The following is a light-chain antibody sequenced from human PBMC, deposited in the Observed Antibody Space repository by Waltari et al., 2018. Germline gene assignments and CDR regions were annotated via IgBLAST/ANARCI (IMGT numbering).Light chain of an antibody. CDR1: RSTIGKNA. V-gene: IGLV1-36*01. Sequence: QSVLTQTPSVSEAPRQRVTIACSGSRSTIGKNAENWYQQVPGKAPKLLVFADDLLPSGVSDRFSGSNSGTSASLAFSGLRSEDEGVYFCAAWDDSLKGVLFGGGTKLTVL. CDR3: AAWDDSLKGVL. CDR2: ADD. J-gene: IGLJ2*01.